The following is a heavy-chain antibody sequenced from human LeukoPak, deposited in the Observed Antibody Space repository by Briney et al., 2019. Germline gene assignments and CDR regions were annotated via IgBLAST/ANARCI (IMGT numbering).Heavy chain of an antibody. J-gene: IGHJ4*02. CDR2: ISSSGSTI. CDR3: ARDSCSLTMCFGYFDH. D-gene: IGHD2-2*01. CDR1: GFTFSSYE. V-gene: IGHV3-48*03. Sequence: PGGSLRLSCAASGFTFSSYEMNWVRQAPGKGLEWVSYISSSGSTIYYADSVKGRFTISRDTSKNALYLQMNSLRAEDTAVYYCARDSCSLTMCFGYFDHWGQGSLVTVSS.